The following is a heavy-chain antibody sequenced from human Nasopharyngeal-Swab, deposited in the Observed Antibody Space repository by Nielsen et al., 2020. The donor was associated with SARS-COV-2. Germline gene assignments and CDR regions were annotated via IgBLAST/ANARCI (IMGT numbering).Heavy chain of an antibody. CDR2: IIPIFGTA. Sequence: SVKVSCKASGYTFTSYGISWVRQAPGQGLEWMGGIIPIFGTANYAQKFQGRVTITADESTSTAYMELSSLRSEDTAVYYCARAAPSGSMRGFGMDVWGQGTTVTVSS. D-gene: IGHD5-12*01. V-gene: IGHV1-69*13. J-gene: IGHJ6*02. CDR3: ARAAPSGSMRGFGMDV. CDR1: GYTFTSYG.